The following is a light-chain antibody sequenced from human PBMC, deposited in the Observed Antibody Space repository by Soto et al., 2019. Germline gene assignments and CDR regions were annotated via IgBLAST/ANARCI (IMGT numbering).Light chain of an antibody. Sequence: DIQMTQSPSTLSESVGVSVTITCRASQSIGSWLAWYQQKPGKPPKVLIFDASSLESGVPSSFSGSGSGTEFTLTIRSLQPDDFATYYCQQYCSYQWTFGQGT. V-gene: IGKV1-5*01. CDR2: DAS. CDR1: QSIGSW. CDR3: QQYCSYQWT. J-gene: IGKJ1*01.